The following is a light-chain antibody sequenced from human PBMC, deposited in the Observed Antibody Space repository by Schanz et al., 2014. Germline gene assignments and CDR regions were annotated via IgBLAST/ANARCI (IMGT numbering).Light chain of an antibody. J-gene: IGLJ3*02. V-gene: IGLV2-11*01. CDR1: SSDVGGYNY. Sequence: QSALTQPRSVSGSPGQSVTISCTGTSSDVGGYNYVSWYQQHLGKAPKLMIYDVGKRPSGVPDRFSGSKSGNTASLTISGLQAEDEADYYCQSYDSSLSGLWVFGGGTKVTVL. CDR2: DVG. CDR3: QSYDSSLSGLWV.